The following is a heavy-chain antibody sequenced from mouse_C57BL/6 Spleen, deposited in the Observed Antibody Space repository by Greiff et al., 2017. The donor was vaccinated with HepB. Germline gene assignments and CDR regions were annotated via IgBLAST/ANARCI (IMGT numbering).Heavy chain of an antibody. D-gene: IGHD2-1*01. CDR3: ARETMVTLWYFDV. J-gene: IGHJ1*03. Sequence: VQLQQSGAELARPGASVKLSCKASGYTFTSYGISWVKQRTGQGLEWIGEIYPRSGNTYYNEKFKGKATMTADKSASTAYMELRSLTSDDSAVYFCARETMVTLWYFDVWGTGTTVTVSS. CDR1: GYTFTSYG. CDR2: IYPRSGNT. V-gene: IGHV1-81*01.